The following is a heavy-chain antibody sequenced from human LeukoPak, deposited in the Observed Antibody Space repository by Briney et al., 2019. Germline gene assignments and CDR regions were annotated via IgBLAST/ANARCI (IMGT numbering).Heavy chain of an antibody. J-gene: IGHJ4*02. Sequence: GGSLRLSCAASGFTFSNAWMSWVRQAPGKGLEWVGRIKSKTDGGTTDYAAPVKGRFTISRDDSKNTLYLQMNSLKSEDTAVYYCTTEEHLVTLPFAWACRPPEYGYWGQGTLVSVSS. V-gene: IGHV3-15*01. CDR2: IKSKTDGGTT. CDR3: TTEEHLVTLPFAWACRPPEYGY. D-gene: IGHD4-23*01. CDR1: GFTFSNAW.